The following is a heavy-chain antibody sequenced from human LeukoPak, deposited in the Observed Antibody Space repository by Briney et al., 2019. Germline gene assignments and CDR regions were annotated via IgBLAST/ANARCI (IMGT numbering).Heavy chain of an antibody. CDR3: ARERLVDLATIFDY. J-gene: IGHJ4*02. CDR2: TYYRGSS. D-gene: IGHD5-24*01. CDR1: GGSISGYY. Sequence: SETLSLTCVVSGGSISGYYWTWIRQPPGKGLEWIGYTYYRGSSSFNPSLGSRVTLSVDMSKNQVSLKLTSVTAADTAVYYCARERLVDLATIFDYWGQGALVTVSS. V-gene: IGHV4-59*01.